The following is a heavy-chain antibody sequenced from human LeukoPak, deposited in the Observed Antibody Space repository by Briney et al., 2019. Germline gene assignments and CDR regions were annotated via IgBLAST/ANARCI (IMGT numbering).Heavy chain of an antibody. D-gene: IGHD1-26*01. J-gene: IGHJ2*01. CDR3: ARSFLGDCYFDL. V-gene: IGHV4-31*03. CDR2: IYYSGST. Sequence: SQTLSLTCTVSGGSISIGGYYWSWIRQHPGKGLEWIGSIYYSGSTYYNPSLKSRVTISVDTSKNQFSLKLSSVTAAHTAMYYCARSFLGDCYFDLWGRGTLVTVSS. CDR1: GGSISIGGYY.